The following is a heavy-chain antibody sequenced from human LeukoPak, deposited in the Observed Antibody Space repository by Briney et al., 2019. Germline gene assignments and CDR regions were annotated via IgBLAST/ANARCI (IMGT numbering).Heavy chain of an antibody. CDR3: ARDTLFYYYDSNGYPDY. Sequence: GGSLRLSCSASGFTFSSYAMHWVRQAPGKGLEYVSAISSNGGSTYYADSVKGRFTISRDNSKNTLYLQMNSLRAEDTAVYYCARDTLFYYYDSNGYPDYWGQGTLVTVSS. D-gene: IGHD3-22*01. CDR1: GFTFSSYA. CDR2: ISSNGGST. J-gene: IGHJ4*02. V-gene: IGHV3-64*04.